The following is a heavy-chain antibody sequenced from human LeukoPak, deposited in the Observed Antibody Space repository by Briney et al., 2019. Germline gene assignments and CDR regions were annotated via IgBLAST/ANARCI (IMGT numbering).Heavy chain of an antibody. CDR3: ARHGYSGYGKLFDFDY. Sequence: SETLSLTCTVSGGSISSYYWSWIRQPPGKGLEWIGYVYYSGSTNYNPSLKSRVTISVDTSKNQFSLKLSSVTAADTAVYYCARHGYSGYGKLFDFDYWGQGTLVTVSS. CDR1: GGSISSYY. J-gene: IGHJ4*02. CDR2: VYYSGST. V-gene: IGHV4-59*08. D-gene: IGHD5-12*01.